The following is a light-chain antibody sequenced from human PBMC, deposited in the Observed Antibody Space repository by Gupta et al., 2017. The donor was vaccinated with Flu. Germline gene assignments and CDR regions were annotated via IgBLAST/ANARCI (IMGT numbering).Light chain of an antibody. CDR2: WAS. J-gene: IGKJ5*01. Sequence: DIVMTQSPDSLAVSLGERATIHCRSSHNVLYSSTNRNYLAWYQQKPGQSPKALIYWASTRESGVPDRFSGTGSGTDFTLTISSLQAEDVAIYYCQQYCHTPITFGQGTRLEIK. V-gene: IGKV4-1*01. CDR3: QQYCHTPIT. CDR1: HNVLYSSTNRNY.